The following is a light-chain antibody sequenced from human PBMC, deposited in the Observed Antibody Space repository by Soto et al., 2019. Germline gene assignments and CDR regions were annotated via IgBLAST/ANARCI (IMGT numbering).Light chain of an antibody. CDR2: DAS. Sequence: EIVLTQSPGTLSLSPGERATLSCRASQSVTNNYIAWYQQKPGQPPRLLIDDASRRATGIPDRFSGSGSGTDSTLTIKGLEPDDFAVYYCQQCSSSPLTFGGGTKVEIK. J-gene: IGKJ4*01. CDR3: QQCSSSPLT. V-gene: IGKV3-20*01. CDR1: QSVTNNY.